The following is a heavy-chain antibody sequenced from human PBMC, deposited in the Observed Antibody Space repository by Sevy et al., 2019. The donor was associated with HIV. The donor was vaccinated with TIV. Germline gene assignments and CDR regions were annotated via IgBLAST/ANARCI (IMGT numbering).Heavy chain of an antibody. CDR3: ARGDYDYVWGSYLGY. Sequence: GGSLRLSCAASGFTFSSYWMSWVRQAPGKGLEWVANIKQDGSEKYYVDSVKGRFTISRDNAKNSLYLQMNSLRAEDTAVYYCARGDYDYVWGSYLGYWGQGTLVTDSS. V-gene: IGHV3-7*03. D-gene: IGHD3-16*02. CDR2: IKQDGSEK. J-gene: IGHJ4*02. CDR1: GFTFSSYW.